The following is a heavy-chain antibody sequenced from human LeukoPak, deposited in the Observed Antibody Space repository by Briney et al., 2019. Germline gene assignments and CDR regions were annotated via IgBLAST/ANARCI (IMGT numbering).Heavy chain of an antibody. D-gene: IGHD4-23*01. J-gene: IGHJ4*02. Sequence: GGSLRLSSAASGFTFSSYAMHWVRQAPGKGLEYVSAISSNGGSTYYANSVKGRFTISRDNSKNTMYLQMNSLRAEDTAVYYCGVNSDYWGQGTLVTVSS. CDR3: GVNSDY. V-gene: IGHV3-64*01. CDR2: ISSNGGST. CDR1: GFTFSSYA.